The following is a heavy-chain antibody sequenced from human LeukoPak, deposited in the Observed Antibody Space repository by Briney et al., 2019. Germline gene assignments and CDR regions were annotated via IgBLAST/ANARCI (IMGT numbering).Heavy chain of an antibody. J-gene: IGHJ1*01. D-gene: IGHD1-1*01. CDR3: ARGPPTAQYFQH. CDR1: GYTFTTYD. CDR2: INPNSGNT. Sequence: GASVKVSCKASGYTFTTYDINWVRRATGQGLQWMGWINPNSGNTGYAQKFQGRITITRNTSISTAYMELSSLRSEDTAVYYCARGPPTAQYFQHWGQGTLVTVSS. V-gene: IGHV1-8*03.